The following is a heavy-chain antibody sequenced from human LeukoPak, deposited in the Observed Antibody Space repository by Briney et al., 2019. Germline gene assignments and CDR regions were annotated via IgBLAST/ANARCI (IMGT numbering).Heavy chain of an antibody. V-gene: IGHV3-48*03. CDR1: GFTFSSYD. CDR2: ISNSGNTI. CDR3: ARYYDILTGYFLFDY. J-gene: IGHJ4*02. D-gene: IGHD3-9*01. Sequence: TGGSLRLSCAASGFTFSSYDMTWVRQAPGKGLEWVSYISNSGNTIYYADSVKGRFTISRDNSLYLQMNSLRAEDTAVYYCARYYDILTGYFLFDYWGQGTLVTVSS.